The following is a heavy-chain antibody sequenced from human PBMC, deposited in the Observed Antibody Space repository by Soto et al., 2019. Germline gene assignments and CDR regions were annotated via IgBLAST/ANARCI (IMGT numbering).Heavy chain of an antibody. V-gene: IGHV3-23*01. Sequence: LQTPRKGLEWVSAISGNGGSTYYADSVKGRFTISRDNSKNTLYLQMNSLRAEDTAVFYCVKYFSELGIRGVIPVLDVWVNGTTVPVS. D-gene: IGHD7-27*01. CDR2: ISGNGGST. CDR3: VKYFSELGIRGVIPVLDV. J-gene: IGHJ6*03.